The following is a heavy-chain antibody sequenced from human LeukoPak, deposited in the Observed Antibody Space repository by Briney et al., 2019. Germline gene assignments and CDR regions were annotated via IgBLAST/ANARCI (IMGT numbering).Heavy chain of an antibody. CDR2: IWYDGSNK. CDR3: ARDNSVADYFDY. CDR1: GFTFSSYG. D-gene: IGHD6-19*01. J-gene: IGHJ4*02. Sequence: GRSLRLSCAASGFTFSSYGMHWVRQAPGKGLGWVAVIWYDGSNKYYADSVKGRFTISRDNSKNTLYLQMNSLRAEDTAVYYCARDNSVADYFDYWGQGTLVTVSS. V-gene: IGHV3-33*01.